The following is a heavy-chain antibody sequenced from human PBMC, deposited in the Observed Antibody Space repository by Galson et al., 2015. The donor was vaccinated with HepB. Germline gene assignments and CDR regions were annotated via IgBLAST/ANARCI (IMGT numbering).Heavy chain of an antibody. V-gene: IGHV3-30-3*01. D-gene: IGHD3-10*01. CDR1: GFTFSTYA. J-gene: IGHJ4*02. CDR2: TSYDGINK. Sequence: SLRLSCAASGFTFSTYAIHWVRQAPGKGLEWVAVTSYDGINKYYADSVKGRFTISRDNSKNTLFLQMNSLRAEDTAIYYCARSQYYFGSGSYEWDHWGQGTLVTVSS. CDR3: ARSQYYFGSGSYEWDH.